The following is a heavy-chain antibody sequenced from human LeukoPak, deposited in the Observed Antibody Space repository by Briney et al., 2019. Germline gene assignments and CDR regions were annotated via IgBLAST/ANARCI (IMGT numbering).Heavy chain of an antibody. CDR3: AREAYYDILTGYYTDYGMDV. Sequence: PGGSLRLSCAASGFTFSSYSMNWVHQAPGKGLEWVSSISSSSSYIYYADSVKGRFTISRDNAKNSLYLQMNSLRAEDTAVYYCAREAYYDILTGYYTDYGMDVWGQGTTVTVSS. J-gene: IGHJ6*02. D-gene: IGHD3-9*01. CDR2: ISSSSSYI. V-gene: IGHV3-21*01. CDR1: GFTFSSYS.